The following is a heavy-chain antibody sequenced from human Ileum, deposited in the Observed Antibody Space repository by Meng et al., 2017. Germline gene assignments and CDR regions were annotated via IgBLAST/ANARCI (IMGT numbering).Heavy chain of an antibody. V-gene: IGHV4-4*02. CDR2: VYHSGST. D-gene: IGHD3-10*02. CDR3: ARADYVRYFDL. CDR1: GGSTESNNW. Sequence: VQWRESGLGLVKPSETRSPTCADSGGSTESNNWWTWIRQPPGQGLEWIGEVYHSGSTHYNPSLQSRVTISIDNSKNRFSLSLNSVTAADTAIYYCARADYVRYFDLWGRGTLVTVSS. J-gene: IGHJ2*01.